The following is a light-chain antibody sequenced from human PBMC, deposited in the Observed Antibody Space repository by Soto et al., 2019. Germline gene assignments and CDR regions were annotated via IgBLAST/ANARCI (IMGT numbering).Light chain of an antibody. CDR2: AAS. J-gene: IGKJ1*01. Sequence: DIQMTQSPSSLSVSVGDRVTITCRASQSIRTYLNWYQQKPGKAPKLLIYAASSLQSGVPSRFSGSGSGTDFTLAIRSLQPDDFATYYCQQSYSTPRTFGQGTRVEI. CDR1: QSIRTY. CDR3: QQSYSTPRT. V-gene: IGKV1-39*01.